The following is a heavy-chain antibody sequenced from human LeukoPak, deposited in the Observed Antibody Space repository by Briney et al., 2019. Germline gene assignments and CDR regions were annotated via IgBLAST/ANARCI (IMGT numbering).Heavy chain of an antibody. CDR1: GGSFSGDY. CDR3: ASRPYFYYGMDV. J-gene: IGHJ6*02. Sequence: SETLSLTCAVYGGSFSGDYWDWIRQPPGKGLEWIAEIDHSGNTYYNPSLKSRVTISVDTSKNQFSLILTSVTAADTAVYYCASRPYFYYGMDVWGQGTTVTVSS. D-gene: IGHD6-6*01. V-gene: IGHV4-34*01. CDR2: IDHSGNT.